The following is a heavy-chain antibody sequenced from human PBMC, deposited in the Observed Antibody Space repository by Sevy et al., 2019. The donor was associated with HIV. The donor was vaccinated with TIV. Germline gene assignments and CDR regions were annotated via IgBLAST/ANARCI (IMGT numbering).Heavy chain of an antibody. Sequence: GGSLRLSCAASGISFSNYWMSWVRQAPGKGLEWVANINQDGSEKKFVGSVKGRFTISRDNAKNSVYLQMNSLTAEDTAVYYCARDRWAKYPEDGFDIWGQGTMVTV. J-gene: IGHJ3*02. CDR3: ARDRWAKYPEDGFDI. V-gene: IGHV3-7*01. CDR2: INQDGSEK. CDR1: GISFSNYW.